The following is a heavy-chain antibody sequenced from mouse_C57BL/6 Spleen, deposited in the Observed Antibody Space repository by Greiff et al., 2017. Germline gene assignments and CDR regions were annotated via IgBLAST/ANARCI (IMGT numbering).Heavy chain of an antibody. D-gene: IGHD2-1*01. J-gene: IGHJ2*01. CDR3: ARDNGNPYFDY. CDR2: ISDGGSYT. CDR1: GFTFSSYA. V-gene: IGHV5-4*01. Sequence: EVKLMESGGGLVKPGGSLKLSCAASGFTFSSYAMSWVRQTPEKRLEWVATISDGGSYTYYPDNVKGRFTISRDNAKNNLYLQMSHLKSEDTAMYYCARDNGNPYFDYWGQGTTLTVSS.